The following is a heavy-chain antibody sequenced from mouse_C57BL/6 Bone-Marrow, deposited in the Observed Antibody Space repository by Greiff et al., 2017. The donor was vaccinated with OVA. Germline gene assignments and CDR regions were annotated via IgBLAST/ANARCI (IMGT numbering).Heavy chain of an antibody. J-gene: IGHJ2*01. CDR2: LYPRSGNT. Sequence: VQLQQSGAELARPGASVKLSCKASGYTFTSYGISWVKQRPGQGLEWIGELYPRSGNTYYNEKFKGKATLTADKSSSTAYMELRSLTSEDSAVYFCARSKIYYYGSSSFDYWGQGTTLTVSS. CDR1: GYTFTSYG. CDR3: ARSKIYYYGSSSFDY. D-gene: IGHD1-1*01. V-gene: IGHV1-81*01.